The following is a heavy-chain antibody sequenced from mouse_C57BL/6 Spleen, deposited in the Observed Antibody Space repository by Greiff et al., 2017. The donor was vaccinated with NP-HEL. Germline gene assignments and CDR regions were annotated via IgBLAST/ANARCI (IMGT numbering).Heavy chain of an antibody. CDR3: ARLGFITTVVATYYYAMDY. J-gene: IGHJ4*01. CDR2: IDPSDSYT. D-gene: IGHD1-1*01. V-gene: IGHV1-50*01. CDR1: GYTFTSYW. Sequence: VQLQQSGAELVKPGASVKLSCKASGYTFTSYWMQWVKQRPGQGLEWIGEIDPSDSYTNYNQKFKGKATLTVETSSSTAYMQLSSLTSEDSAVYYCARLGFITTVVATYYYAMDYWGQGTSVTVSS.